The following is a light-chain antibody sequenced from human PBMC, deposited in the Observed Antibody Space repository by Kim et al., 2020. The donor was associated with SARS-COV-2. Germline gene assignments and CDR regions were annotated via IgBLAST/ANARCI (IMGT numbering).Light chain of an antibody. V-gene: IGKV2-28*01. CDR2: QRS. J-gene: IGKJ1*01. CDR1: QSLLHYNGYNY. Sequence: EIVMTQSPLSLSVTPGEPASISCWSSQSLLHYNGYNYVDWFVQKPGQSPQLLIYQRSNRASGDPDRFSCSGSGTYFTLKISRVEAEDVGTYYCMQSLQTPRTFGQGTKLEI. CDR3: MQSLQTPRT.